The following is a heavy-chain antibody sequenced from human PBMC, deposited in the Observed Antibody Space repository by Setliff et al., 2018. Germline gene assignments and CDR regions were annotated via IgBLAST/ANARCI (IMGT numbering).Heavy chain of an antibody. V-gene: IGHV4-4*02. J-gene: IGHJ4*02. CDR1: GFTFSRYW. D-gene: IGHD6-13*01. CDR3: ARFAGSSWVDY. Sequence: PGGSLRLSCVASGFTFSRYWVSWVRQAPGKGLEWIGSIYYSGSTYYNPSLKSRVTISVDTSKNQFSLKLSSVTAADTAVYYCARFAGSSWVDYWGQGTLVTVSS. CDR2: IYYSGST.